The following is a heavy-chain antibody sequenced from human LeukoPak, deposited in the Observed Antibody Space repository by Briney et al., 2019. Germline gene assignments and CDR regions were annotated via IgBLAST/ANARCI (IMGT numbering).Heavy chain of an antibody. CDR1: GFIFSSCV. CDR3: ARRLAATDAFDI. D-gene: IGHD6-13*01. J-gene: IGHJ3*02. V-gene: IGHV3-33*01. CDR2: IWSDGNNK. Sequence: PGTSLRLSCAASGFIFSSCVMHWARQAPGKGPEWVAAIWSDGNNKYYADSVKGRFTISRGNSKNTLYLQINSLRAEDTAVYYCARRLAATDAFDIWGQGTMVTVSS.